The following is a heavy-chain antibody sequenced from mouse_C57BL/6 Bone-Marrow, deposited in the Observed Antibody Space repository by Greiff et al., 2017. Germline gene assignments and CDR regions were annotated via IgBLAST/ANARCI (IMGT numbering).Heavy chain of an antibody. V-gene: IGHV2-2*01. Sequence: QVQLQQSGPGLVQPSQSLSITCPVSGFSLTSYGVHWVRQSPGKGLEWLGVIWSGGSTDYNAAFISRLSISKDNSKSQVFFKMNSLQADDTAIYYCARKGGSMVPWFAYWGQGTLVTVSA. CDR3: ARKGGSMVPWFAY. CDR1: GFSLTSYG. D-gene: IGHD1-1*02. J-gene: IGHJ3*01. CDR2: IWSGGST.